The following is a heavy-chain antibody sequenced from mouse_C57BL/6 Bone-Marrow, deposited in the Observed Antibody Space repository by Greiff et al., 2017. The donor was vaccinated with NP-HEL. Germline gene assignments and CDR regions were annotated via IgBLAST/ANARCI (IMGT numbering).Heavy chain of an antibody. CDR2: INYDGSST. Sequence: EVMLVESEGGLVQPGSSMKLSCTASGFTFSDYYMAWVRQVPEKGLEWVANINYDGSSTYYLDSLKSRFIISRDNAKNILYLQMSSLKSEDTATYYCARVGGWLPYFDVWGTGTTVTVSS. CDR1: GFTFSDYY. J-gene: IGHJ1*03. D-gene: IGHD2-3*01. V-gene: IGHV5-16*01. CDR3: ARVGGWLPYFDV.